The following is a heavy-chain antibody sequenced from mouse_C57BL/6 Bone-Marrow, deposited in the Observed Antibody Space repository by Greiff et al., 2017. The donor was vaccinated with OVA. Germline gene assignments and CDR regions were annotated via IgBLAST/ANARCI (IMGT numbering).Heavy chain of an antibody. J-gene: IGHJ1*03. CDR1: GYSITSGYY. CDR2: ISYDGSN. D-gene: IGHD4-1*01. Sequence: ESGPGLVKPSQSLSLTCSVTGYSITSGYYWNWIRQFPGNKLEWMGYISYDGSNNYNPSLKNRISITRDTSKNQFFLKLNSVTTEDTATYYCARENWEWYFEVWGTGTTVTVSS. V-gene: IGHV3-6*01. CDR3: ARENWEWYFEV.